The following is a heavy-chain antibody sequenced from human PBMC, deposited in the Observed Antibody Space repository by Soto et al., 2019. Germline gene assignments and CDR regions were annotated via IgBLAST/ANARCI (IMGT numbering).Heavy chain of an antibody. V-gene: IGHV3-21*01. J-gene: IGHJ4*02. CDR1: VFTFSSYS. CDR3: ARAYYYDSSASQSFEY. D-gene: IGHD3-22*01. Sequence: VGSLRLSCAASVFTFSSYSMNCVRQAPGKGLEWVSSISSSSSYIYYADSVKGRFTISRDNAKNSLYLQMNSLRAEDTAVYYCARAYYYDSSASQSFEYWGQATLVTVSS. CDR2: ISSSSSYI.